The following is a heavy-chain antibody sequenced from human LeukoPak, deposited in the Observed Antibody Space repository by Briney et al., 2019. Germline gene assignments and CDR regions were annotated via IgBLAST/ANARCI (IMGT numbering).Heavy chain of an antibody. D-gene: IGHD3-10*01. CDR2: ISYDGSNK. Sequence: GGSLRLSCAASGSTFSSYAMHWVRQAPGKGLEWVAVISYDGSNKYYADSVKGRFTISSDNSKNTLYLQMNSLRAEDTAVYYCAGEKRPYYYGSGSPHDYWGQGTLVTVSS. V-gene: IGHV3-30-3*01. CDR3: AGEKRPYYYGSGSPHDY. J-gene: IGHJ4*02. CDR1: GSTFSSYA.